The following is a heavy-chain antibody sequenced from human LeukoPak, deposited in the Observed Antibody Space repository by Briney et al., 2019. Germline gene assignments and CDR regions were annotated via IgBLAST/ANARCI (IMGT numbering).Heavy chain of an antibody. D-gene: IGHD2/OR15-2a*01. V-gene: IGHV4-34*01. J-gene: IGHJ4*02. CDR1: GGSFSGYY. CDR2: INHSGST. CDR3: AGHHPRNTVDF. Sequence: SETLSLTCAVYGGSFSGYYWSWIRQPPGKGLEWIGEINHSGSTNYNPSLKSRVTISVDTSKNQFSLKLSSVTTADTAVYYCAGHHPRNTVDFWGQGTLVTVSS.